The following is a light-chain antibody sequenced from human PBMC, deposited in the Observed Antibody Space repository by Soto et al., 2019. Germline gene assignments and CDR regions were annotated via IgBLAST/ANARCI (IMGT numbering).Light chain of an antibody. CDR2: GAS. Sequence: EIVMTQSPATLSVSPGERATLSCRASQSVSSNLAWYQQKPGQAPRLLIYGASTRATGIPARFSGSGSGTECTLTISRLQSEDFAVYYCQQDNNWPPWTFGQGTKVEIK. V-gene: IGKV3-15*01. CDR1: QSVSSN. CDR3: QQDNNWPPWT. J-gene: IGKJ1*01.